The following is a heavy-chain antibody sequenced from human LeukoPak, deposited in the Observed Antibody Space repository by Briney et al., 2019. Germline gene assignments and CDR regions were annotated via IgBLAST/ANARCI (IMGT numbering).Heavy chain of an antibody. V-gene: IGHV3-23*01. Sequence: PGGSLRLSCAASGFTFSSYAMSWVRQAPGKGLEWVPAISGSGGSTYYADSVKGRFTISRDNSKNTLYLQMNSLRAEDTAVYYCAKDRDNYYYPFDYWGQGTLVTVSS. D-gene: IGHD3-10*01. J-gene: IGHJ4*02. CDR3: AKDRDNYYYPFDY. CDR1: GFTFSSYA. CDR2: ISGSGGST.